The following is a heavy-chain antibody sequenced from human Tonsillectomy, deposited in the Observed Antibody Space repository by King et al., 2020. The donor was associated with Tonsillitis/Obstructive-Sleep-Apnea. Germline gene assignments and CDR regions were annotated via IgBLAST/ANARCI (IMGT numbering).Heavy chain of an antibody. V-gene: IGHV3-74*01. J-gene: IGHJ5*02. CDR2: INPDGSTT. CDR1: GFPFSSSW. Sequence: VPLLASWGGLVQPGGSLRLSCAASGFPFSSSWMPWVRHAPGKGLVWVSRINPDGSTTSYADSVKGRFTISRDNARHTLYLQMNSLRAEDTAGYYWVRAPYDVDLGGQGTRGTV. CDR3: VRAPYDVDL. D-gene: IGHD1-1*01.